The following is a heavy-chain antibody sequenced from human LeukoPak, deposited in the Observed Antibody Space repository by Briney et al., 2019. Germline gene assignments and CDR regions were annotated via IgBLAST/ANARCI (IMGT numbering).Heavy chain of an antibody. CDR2: ISGSGGST. CDR1: GFTVSSNY. CDR3: ANYGDKGDYYFDY. Sequence: PAGGSLRLSCAASGFTVSSNYMSWVRQAPGKGLEWVSAISGSGGSTYYADSVKGRFTISRDNSKNTLYLQMNSLRAEDTAVYYCANYGDKGDYYFDYWGQGTLVTVSS. V-gene: IGHV3-23*01. D-gene: IGHD4-17*01. J-gene: IGHJ4*02.